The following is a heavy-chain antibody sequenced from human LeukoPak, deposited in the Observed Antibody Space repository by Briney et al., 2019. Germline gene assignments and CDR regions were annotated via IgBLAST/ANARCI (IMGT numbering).Heavy chain of an antibody. V-gene: IGHV4-34*01. D-gene: IGHD5-12*01. Sequence: SETLSLTCAVYGGSFSGYNWTWIRQPPGKGLEWIGEINHGGRTNYKPSLKSRVTISVGTSKNQFSLTVNPVTAADTAVYYCARGQWLRSTGYNFYYYMDVWGKGTTVTVSS. J-gene: IGHJ6*03. CDR2: INHGGRT. CDR3: ARGQWLRSTGYNFYYYMDV. CDR1: GGSFSGYN.